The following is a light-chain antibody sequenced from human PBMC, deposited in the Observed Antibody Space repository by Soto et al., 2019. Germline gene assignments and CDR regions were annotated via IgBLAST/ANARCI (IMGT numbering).Light chain of an antibody. CDR1: QSIINW. Sequence: DIQMTQSPSTLSASVGDRVTITCRASQSIINWLGWYQQKPGKAPKLLIYKASSLKSGVPSRFSGSGSGTEFTLTISSLQPEDFATYYCQQYDSFSVTFGQGTKVDIK. V-gene: IGKV1-5*03. J-gene: IGKJ1*01. CDR3: QQYDSFSVT. CDR2: KAS.